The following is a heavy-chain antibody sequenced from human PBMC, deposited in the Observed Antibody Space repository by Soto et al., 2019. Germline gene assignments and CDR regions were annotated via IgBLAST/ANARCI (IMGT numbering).Heavy chain of an antibody. J-gene: IGHJ6*02. CDR1: GGTFSSYA. D-gene: IGHD2-2*02. Sequence: SVKVSCKXSGGTFSSYAISWVRQAPGQGLEWMGGIIPIFGTANYAQKFQGRVTITADESTSTAYMELSSLRSEDTAVYYCARDPGYRSSTSCYRGDYYYGMDVWGQGTTVTVSS. V-gene: IGHV1-69*13. CDR2: IIPIFGTA. CDR3: ARDPGYRSSTSCYRGDYYYGMDV.